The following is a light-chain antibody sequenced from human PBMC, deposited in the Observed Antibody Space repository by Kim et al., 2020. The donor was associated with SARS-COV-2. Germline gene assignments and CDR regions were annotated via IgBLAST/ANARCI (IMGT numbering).Light chain of an antibody. Sequence: GQSISISSPGTRSDLCNYNYVTWYQHHPSTDPKLIIDDVSERPSVVSESFTGTKSGNKASLTISGLQAEDEAGYYCLSYTNSVTWVFGGGTKVTVL. CDR1: RSDLCNYNY. J-gene: IGLJ3*02. V-gene: IGLV2-14*03. CDR2: DVS. CDR3: LSYTNSVTWV.